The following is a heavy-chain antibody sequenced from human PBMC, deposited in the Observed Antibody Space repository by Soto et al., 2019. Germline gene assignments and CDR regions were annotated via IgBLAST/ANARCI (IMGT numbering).Heavy chain of an antibody. CDR1: GYTFAIHY. D-gene: IGHD2-15*01. CDR3: AREDGGGGRRHDF. V-gene: IGHV1-46*01. Sequence: QVQLVQSGAEVRKPGASVTISCNTSGYTFAIHYIHWVRQAPGQGLEWMGMINPNDGSTSYVQKFQGRVTMIRDTSTRTVFLNMSRLTSDDTAVFFCAREDGGGGRRHDFWGQGTLITVSS. CDR2: INPNDGST. J-gene: IGHJ4*02.